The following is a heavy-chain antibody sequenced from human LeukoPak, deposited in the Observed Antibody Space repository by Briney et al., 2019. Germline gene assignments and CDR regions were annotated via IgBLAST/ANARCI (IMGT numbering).Heavy chain of an antibody. CDR1: GFTFSSYS. CDR2: INTDESKI. J-gene: IGHJ4*02. V-gene: IGHV3-74*01. D-gene: IGHD2-15*01. CDR3: ARGGLFKYFFDY. Sequence: GGSLRLSCAASGFTFSSYSMNWVRQAPGKGLVWVSRINTDESKINHADSVKGRFTISRDNAKNMLYLQMNSLRAEDTAVYYCARGGLFKYFFDYWGQGTPVTVSS.